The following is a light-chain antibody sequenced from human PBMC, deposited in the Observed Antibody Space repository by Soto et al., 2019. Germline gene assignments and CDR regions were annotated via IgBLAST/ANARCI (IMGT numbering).Light chain of an antibody. CDR2: GAS. J-gene: IGKJ1*01. Sequence: EIVLTQYPGTLSLSPGERATLSCRASQSVSSSYLAWYQQKPGQAPRPLIYGASSRAIGIPDRFSGSGSETDFTLTISRLEPEDFAVYYCQQYGSSPWTIGQGTKVEIK. CDR3: QQYGSSPWT. CDR1: QSVSSSY. V-gene: IGKV3-20*01.